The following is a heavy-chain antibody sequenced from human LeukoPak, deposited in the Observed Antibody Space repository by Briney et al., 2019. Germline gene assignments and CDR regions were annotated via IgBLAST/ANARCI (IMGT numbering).Heavy chain of an antibody. V-gene: IGHV1-18*04. J-gene: IGHJ6*04. D-gene: IGHD2-15*01. Sequence: GASVKVSCKASGYTFTSYGISWVRQAPGQGLEWMGWISAYNGNTNYAQKLQGRVTMTTDTSTSTAYMELRSLRSDDTAVYYCARELPLYCSGGCCYVGSYGMDVWGKGTTVTVSS. CDR1: GYTFTSYG. CDR2: ISAYNGNT. CDR3: ARELPLYCSGGCCYVGSYGMDV.